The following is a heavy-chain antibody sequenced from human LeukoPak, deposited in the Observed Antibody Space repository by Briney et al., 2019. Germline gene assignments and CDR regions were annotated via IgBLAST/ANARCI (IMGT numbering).Heavy chain of an antibody. J-gene: IGHJ4*02. Sequence: PGGSLRLSCAASGFTFSSYGMHWVRQAPGKGLEWVAVIWYDGSNKYYADSVKGRFTISRDNSKNTLYLQMNSLRAEDTAVYYCAKGWERWLQSTFDYWGQGTLVTVSS. CDR1: GFTFSSYG. V-gene: IGHV3-33*06. D-gene: IGHD5-12*01. CDR2: IWYDGSNK. CDR3: AKGWERWLQSTFDY.